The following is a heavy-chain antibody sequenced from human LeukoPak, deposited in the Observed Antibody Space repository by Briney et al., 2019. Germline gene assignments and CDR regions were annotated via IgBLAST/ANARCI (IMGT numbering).Heavy chain of an antibody. V-gene: IGHV3-30*02. Sequence: GGSLILSCAAPGFTFSSYGMHWVRQAPGKGLEWVAFIRYDGSNKYYADSVKGRFTISRDNSKNTLYLQMNSLRAEDTAVYYCAKDDRYSGSKGLYYYYMDVWGKGTTVAVSS. D-gene: IGHD1-26*01. J-gene: IGHJ6*03. CDR2: IRYDGSNK. CDR1: GFTFSSYG. CDR3: AKDDRYSGSKGLYYYYMDV.